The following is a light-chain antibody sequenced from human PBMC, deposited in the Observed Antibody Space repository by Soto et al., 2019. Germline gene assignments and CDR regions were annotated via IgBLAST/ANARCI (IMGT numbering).Light chain of an antibody. J-gene: IGLJ1*01. V-gene: IGLV2-14*01. Sequence: SVLAQPASRSGAPGQSIPISFTGTSNDGFGYNYVSWYQQHPGKAPKLMIYDVSNRPSGVSNRFSGSKSGNTASLTISGLQAEDEADYYCSSYTSSSTLGYVFGTGTKVTVL. CDR3: SSYTSSSTLGYV. CDR2: DVS. CDR1: SNDGFGYNY.